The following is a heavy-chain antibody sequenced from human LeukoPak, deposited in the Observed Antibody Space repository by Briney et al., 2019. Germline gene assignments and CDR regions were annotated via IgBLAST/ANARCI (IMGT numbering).Heavy chain of an antibody. CDR1: GFTFSIYA. J-gene: IGHJ4*02. V-gene: IGHV3-23*01. D-gene: IGHD4/OR15-4a*01. Sequence: PGGSLRLSCAASGFTFSIYAMSWVRQAPGKGLEWVSAFSGSGGSTYYADSVKGRFTISRDNSKNTLYLQMNSLRAEDTAVYYCARSGLSRFDYRGQGTLVTVSS. CDR2: FSGSGGST. CDR3: ARSGLSRFDY.